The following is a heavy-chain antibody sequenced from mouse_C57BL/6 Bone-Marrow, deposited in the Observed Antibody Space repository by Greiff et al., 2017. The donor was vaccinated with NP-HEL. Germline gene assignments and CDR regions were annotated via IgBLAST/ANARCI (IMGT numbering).Heavy chain of an antibody. V-gene: IGHV14-4*01. Sequence: EVQRVESGAELVRPGASVKLSCTASGFNIKDDYMHWVKQRPEQGLEWIGWIDPENGDTEYASKFQGKATITADTSSNTAYLQLSSLTSEDTAVYYCILTTVVAPGYWGQGTTLTVSS. CDR1: GFNIKDDY. CDR3: ILTTVVAPGY. D-gene: IGHD1-1*01. CDR2: IDPENGDT. J-gene: IGHJ2*01.